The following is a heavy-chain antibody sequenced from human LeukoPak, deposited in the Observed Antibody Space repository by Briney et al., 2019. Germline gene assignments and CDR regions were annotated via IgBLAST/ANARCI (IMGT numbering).Heavy chain of an antibody. J-gene: IGHJ5*02. CDR3: ARATMVRGSNWFDP. D-gene: IGHD3-10*01. V-gene: IGHV1-69*13. CDR1: GGTFSSHA. CDR2: IIPIFGTA. Sequence: GASVKVSCKASGGTFSSHAISWVRQAPGQGLEWMGGIIPIFGTANYAQKFQGRVTITADESTSTAYMELSSLRSEDTAVYYCARATMVRGSNWFDPWGQGTLVTVSS.